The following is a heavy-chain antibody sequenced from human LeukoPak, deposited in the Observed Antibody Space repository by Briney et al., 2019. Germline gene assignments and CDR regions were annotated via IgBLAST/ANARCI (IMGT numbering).Heavy chain of an antibody. D-gene: IGHD6-19*01. CDR1: GFTVSSNY. CDR3: AKGSSGWYLASFDY. V-gene: IGHV3-23*01. CDR2: IGGNGRTK. J-gene: IGHJ4*02. Sequence: GGSLRLSCAASGFTVSSNYMSWVRQAPGKGLEWVSGIGGNGRTKYYADSMRGRFTISRDNSKNTLYLQMSSLRAEDTAVYYCAKGSSGWYLASFDYWGQGALVTVSS.